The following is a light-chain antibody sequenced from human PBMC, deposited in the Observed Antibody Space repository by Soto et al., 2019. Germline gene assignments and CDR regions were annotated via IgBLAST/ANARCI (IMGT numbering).Light chain of an antibody. Sequence: ETVLTQSPGTLSLSPGERATLSCRASQSVRSSSLAWYQQKPGQAPRLLIYGASSRATGIPDRFSGSGSGTDFTLTISRLETEDFAVYYCQQYGNSPRTFGQGTKVDI. CDR3: QQYGNSPRT. CDR1: QSVRSSS. J-gene: IGKJ1*01. V-gene: IGKV3-20*01. CDR2: GAS.